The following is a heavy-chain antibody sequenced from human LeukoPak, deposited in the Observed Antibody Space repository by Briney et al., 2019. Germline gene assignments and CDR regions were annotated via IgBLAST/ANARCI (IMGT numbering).Heavy chain of an antibody. J-gene: IGHJ6*03. CDR3: ARDPRVITLFENYMDV. CDR1: GFTFSAYW. V-gene: IGHV3-7*01. Sequence: PGGSLRLSCAASGFTFSAYWMNWVRQAPGKGPEWVANIKHDGSEKYYVGSVKGRFTISRDNAENSLYLQMNTLRGDDTAIYYCARDPRVITLFENYMDVWGKGTTVTVSS. D-gene: IGHD3-10*01. CDR2: IKHDGSEK.